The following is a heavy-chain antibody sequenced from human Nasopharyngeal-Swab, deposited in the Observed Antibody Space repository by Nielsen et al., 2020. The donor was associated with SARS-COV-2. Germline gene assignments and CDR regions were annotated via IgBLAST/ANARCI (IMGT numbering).Heavy chain of an antibody. J-gene: IGHJ6*03. CDR2: ISYDGSNK. D-gene: IGHD5-18*01. CDR3: ATEGPHIAKYYYYYMDV. V-gene: IGHV3-30-3*01. Sequence: GGSLRLSCAASGFTFSSYAMHWVRQAPGKGLEWVAVISYDGSNKYYADSVKGRFTISRDNSKNTLYLQMNSLRAEDTAVYYCATEGPHIAKYYYYYMDVWGKGTTVTVSS. CDR1: GFTFSSYA.